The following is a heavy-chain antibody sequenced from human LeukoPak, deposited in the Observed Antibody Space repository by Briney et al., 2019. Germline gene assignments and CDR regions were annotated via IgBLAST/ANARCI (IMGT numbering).Heavy chain of an antibody. J-gene: IGHJ4*02. CDR2: IYYSGST. CDR1: GGSISSYY. V-gene: IGHV4-59*01. Sequence: SETLSLTCTVSGGSISSYYWSWIRQPPGKGLEWIGYIYYSGSTNYNPSLKSRVTISVDTSKNQFSLKLSSVTAADTAVYYCAREGSPEYYFDYWGQGTLVTVSS. CDR3: AREGSPEYYFDY.